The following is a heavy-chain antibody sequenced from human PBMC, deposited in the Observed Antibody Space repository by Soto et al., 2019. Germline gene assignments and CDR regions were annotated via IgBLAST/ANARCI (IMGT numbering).Heavy chain of an antibody. CDR2: IYYSGST. V-gene: IGHV4-39*01. CDR1: GGSISSSSYY. J-gene: IGHJ6*03. CDR3: ARGLGYCSSTSCYPTYYYYYYMDV. Sequence: SETLSLTCTVSGGSISSSSYYWGWIRQPPGKGLEWIGSIYYSGSTYYNPSLKSRVTISVVTSKNQFSLKLSSVTAADTAVYYCARGLGYCSSTSCYPTYYYYYYMDVWGKGTTVTVSS. D-gene: IGHD2-2*01.